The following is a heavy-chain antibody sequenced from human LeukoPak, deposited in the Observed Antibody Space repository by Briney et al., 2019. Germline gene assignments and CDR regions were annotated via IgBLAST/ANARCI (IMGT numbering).Heavy chain of an antibody. J-gene: IGHJ4*02. V-gene: IGHV4-34*01. Sequence: SETLSLTCAVYGESFSAYYWSWIRQPPGKGLEWIGEINQSGNTNYNPSLKSRVTISVDTSKKQFSLKVSSVTAADTAVYYCARRSGGKTIGYWGQGTLVTVAS. CDR1: GESFSAYY. CDR2: INQSGNT. CDR3: ARRSGGKTIGY. D-gene: IGHD4-23*01.